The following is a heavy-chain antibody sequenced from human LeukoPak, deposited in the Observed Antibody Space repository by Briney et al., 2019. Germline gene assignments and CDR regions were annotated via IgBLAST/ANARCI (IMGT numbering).Heavy chain of an antibody. D-gene: IGHD1-26*01. J-gene: IGHJ4*02. CDR2: IYSGGST. CDR3: ARATGFGSSIPFDY. V-gene: IGHV3-66*01. CDR1: GFTVSSNY. Sequence: QSGGSLRLSCAASGFTVSSNYMRWVRQAPGKGLEWVSVIYSGGSTYYADSVKGRFTISRDNSKNTLYLQMNSLRAEDTAVYYCARATGFGSSIPFDYWGQGTLVTVSS.